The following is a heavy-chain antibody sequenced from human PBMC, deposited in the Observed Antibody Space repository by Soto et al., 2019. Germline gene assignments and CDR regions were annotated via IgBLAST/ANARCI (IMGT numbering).Heavy chain of an antibody. D-gene: IGHD1-20*01. J-gene: IGHJ4*02. Sequence: PSETLSLTCTVSGGSISSGGYYWSWIRQHPGKGLEWIGYIYYSGSTYYNPSLKSRVTISVDTSKNQFSLKLSSVTAADTAVYYCSRNGGITGPTTLVYWGQGTLVTVSS. CDR3: SRNGGITGPTTLVY. CDR2: IYYSGST. CDR1: GGSISSGGYY. V-gene: IGHV4-31*03.